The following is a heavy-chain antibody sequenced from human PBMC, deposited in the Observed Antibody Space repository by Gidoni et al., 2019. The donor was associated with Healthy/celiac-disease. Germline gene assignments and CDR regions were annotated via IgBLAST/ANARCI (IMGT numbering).Heavy chain of an antibody. CDR3: ARGMEDIVEVVAASVGWFDP. V-gene: IGHV4-34*01. D-gene: IGHD2-15*01. Sequence: QVQLQQWGAGLLKPSETLSLTCAVYGGSFSGYYWSWIRQPPGKGLEWIGEINHSGSTNYNPALKRRVTISVDTSKNQFSLKLSSVTAADTAVYYCARGMEDIVEVVAASVGWFDPWGQGTLVTVSS. J-gene: IGHJ5*02. CDR2: INHSGST. CDR1: GGSFSGYY.